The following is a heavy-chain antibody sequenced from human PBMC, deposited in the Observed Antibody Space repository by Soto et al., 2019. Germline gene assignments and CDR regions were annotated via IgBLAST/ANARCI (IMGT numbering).Heavy chain of an antibody. Sequence: SETLSLTCTVSGGSISSSSYYWGWIRQPPGKGLEWIGGIYYSGSTYYNPSLKSRVTISVDTSKNQFSLKLSSVTAADTAVYYCARHLPKTVEIDYWGQGTLVTVSS. CDR2: IYYSGST. J-gene: IGHJ4*02. CDR1: GGSISSSSYY. V-gene: IGHV4-39*01. CDR3: ARHLPKTVEIDY.